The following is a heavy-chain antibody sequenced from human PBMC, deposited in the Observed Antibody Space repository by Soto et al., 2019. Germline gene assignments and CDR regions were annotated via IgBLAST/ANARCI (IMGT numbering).Heavy chain of an antibody. J-gene: IGHJ4*02. V-gene: IGHV3-11*06. Sequence: EGSLRLSCVASGFTFSDYYMSWIRQAPGKGLEWVSYISSSSSYTNYADSVKGRFTISRDDAKNSLYLQMNSLRADDTAVYYCARAVIVVVPAAGFDYWGQGTLVTVSS. CDR1: GFTFSDYY. D-gene: IGHD2-2*01. CDR3: ARAVIVVVPAAGFDY. CDR2: ISSSSSYT.